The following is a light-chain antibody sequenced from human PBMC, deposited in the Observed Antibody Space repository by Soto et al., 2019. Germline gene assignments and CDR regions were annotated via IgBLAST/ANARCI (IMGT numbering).Light chain of an antibody. CDR1: QSVSSSY. CDR2: GAS. Sequence: EIVLTQSPGTLSLSPGERATLSCRASQSVSSSYLAWYQQKPGQAPRLLISGASSRATGIPNRFSGSGSGTDFTLTISRLEPEDFAVYYCQQYGSSPWTFGQGTNVEIK. V-gene: IGKV3-20*01. J-gene: IGKJ1*01. CDR3: QQYGSSPWT.